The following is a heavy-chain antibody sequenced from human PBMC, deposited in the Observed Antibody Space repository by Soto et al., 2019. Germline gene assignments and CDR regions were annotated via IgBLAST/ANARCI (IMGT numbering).Heavy chain of an antibody. CDR1: GFTFSSYA. CDR3: AKDIYGDDYGDFFDAFDI. J-gene: IGHJ3*02. D-gene: IGHD4-17*01. CDR2: ISGSGGST. V-gene: IGHV3-23*01. Sequence: GGSLRLSCAASGFTFSSYAMSWVRQAPGKGLEWVSAISGSGGSTYYADSVKGRFTISRDNSKNTLYLQMNSLRAEDTAVYYCAKDIYGDDYGDFFDAFDIWGQGTMVTVSS.